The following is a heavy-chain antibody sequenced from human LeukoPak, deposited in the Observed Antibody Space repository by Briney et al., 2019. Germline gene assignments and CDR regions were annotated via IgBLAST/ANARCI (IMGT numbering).Heavy chain of an antibody. Sequence: PGGTLRLSCAASGFTFSSYGLTWVRQAPGKGLEWVSNISGSGGSTYYADSVKGRFTISRDNSKNTLYLQMNSLRAEDTAVYYCAKGDGSYATQVPFDYWGQGTLVSVSS. J-gene: IGHJ4*02. CDR3: AKGDGSYATQVPFDY. CDR1: GFTFSSYG. D-gene: IGHD2-2*01. CDR2: ISGSGGST. V-gene: IGHV3-23*01.